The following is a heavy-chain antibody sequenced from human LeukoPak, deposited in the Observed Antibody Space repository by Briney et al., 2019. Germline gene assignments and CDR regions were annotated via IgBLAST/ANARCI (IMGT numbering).Heavy chain of an antibody. CDR1: GFTFSSYA. CDR2: ISGGGGRT. J-gene: IGHJ4*02. D-gene: IGHD6-13*01. CDR3: ARGQLTNPRIDY. Sequence: GGSLRLSCAASGFTFSSYAMSWVRQAPGKGLEWVSGISGGGGRTFYADSVKGRFTISRDNSKNTLYLQMNSLRAEDTAIYYCARGQLTNPRIDYWGQGTLVTVSS. V-gene: IGHV3-23*01.